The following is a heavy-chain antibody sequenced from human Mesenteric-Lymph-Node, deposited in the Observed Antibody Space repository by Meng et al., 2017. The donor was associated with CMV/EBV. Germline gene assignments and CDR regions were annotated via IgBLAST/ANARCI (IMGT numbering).Heavy chain of an antibody. CDR3: ARGFVVVPAATNWFDP. J-gene: IGHJ5*02. CDR1: GGSFSGYY. Sequence: GSLRLSCAVYGGSFSGYYWSWIRQPPGKGLEWIGEINHSGSTNYNPSLKSRVTISVDTSKNQFSLKLSSVTAADTAVYYCARGFVVVPAATNWFDPWGQGTLVTVSS. CDR2: INHSGST. D-gene: IGHD2-2*01. V-gene: IGHV4-34*01.